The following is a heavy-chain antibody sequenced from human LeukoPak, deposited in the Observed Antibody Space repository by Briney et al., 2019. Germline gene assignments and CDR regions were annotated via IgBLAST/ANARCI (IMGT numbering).Heavy chain of an antibody. D-gene: IGHD1-26*01. CDR2: MRYDGSRE. J-gene: IGHJ4*02. CDR3: ARDLSFGSLDF. CDR1: GFILSTHG. V-gene: IGHV3-33*01. Sequence: PGGSLRLSCAASGFILSTHGMHWVRQAPGKGLEWVAGMRYDGSREDHADSVKGRFTISRDMSKNTLNLQMNSLRVEDTAMFYCARDLSFGSLDFRGQGTLVTVSS.